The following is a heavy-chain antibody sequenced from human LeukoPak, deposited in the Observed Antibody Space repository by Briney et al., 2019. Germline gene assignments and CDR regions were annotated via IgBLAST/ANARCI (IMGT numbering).Heavy chain of an antibody. CDR2: ISYDGSNK. V-gene: IGHV3-30-3*01. Sequence: PGGSLRLSCAASGFIFSNSAMHWVRQAPGKGLEWVAVISYDGSNKYYADSVKGRFTISRDNSKNTLYLQMNSLRAEDTAVYYCARDLAGYSYGLGCYYYGMDVWGQGTTVTVSS. CDR3: ARDLAGYSYGLGCYYYGMDV. J-gene: IGHJ6*02. D-gene: IGHD5-18*01. CDR1: GFIFSNSA.